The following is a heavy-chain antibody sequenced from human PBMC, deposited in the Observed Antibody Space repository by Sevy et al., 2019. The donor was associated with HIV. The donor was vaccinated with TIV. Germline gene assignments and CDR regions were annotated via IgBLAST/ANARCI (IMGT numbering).Heavy chain of an antibody. V-gene: IGHV4-59*01. D-gene: IGHD5-12*01. J-gene: IGHJ5*02. CDR2: IHYRGST. CDR1: GGPISSYY. CDR3: ARAPPVRSGDDSLNWFDP. Sequence: SETLSLTCTVSGGPISSYYWSWIRQPPGKKLEWIGYIHYRGSTKYNPSLNSRVTMSVDTSKNQFSLKLTSVTAADTAVYYCARAPPVRSGDDSLNWFDPWGQGTLVTVSS.